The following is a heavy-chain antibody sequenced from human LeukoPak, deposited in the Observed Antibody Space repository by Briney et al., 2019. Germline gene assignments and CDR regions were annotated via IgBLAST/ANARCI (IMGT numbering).Heavy chain of an antibody. CDR2: IYSGGST. CDR3: ARDPSATVTMNI. J-gene: IGHJ3*02. CDR1: GFTVSSNY. Sequence: GGSLRLSCAASGFTVSSNYMSWVRQAPGKGLEWVSVIYSGGSTYYADSVKGRFTISRDNSKNTLYLQMNSLRAEDTAAYYCARDPSATVTMNIWGQGTMVTVSS. V-gene: IGHV3-66*01. D-gene: IGHD4-17*01.